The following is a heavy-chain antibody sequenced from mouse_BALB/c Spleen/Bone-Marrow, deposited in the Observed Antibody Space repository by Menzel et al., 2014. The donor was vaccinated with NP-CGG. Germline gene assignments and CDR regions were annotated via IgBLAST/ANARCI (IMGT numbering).Heavy chain of an antibody. CDR2: ILPGSGST. CDR1: GYTFSTYW. CDR3: ARWYYGSSSFAY. Sequence: QVQLQQSGAELMKPGASVKISCKATGYTFSTYWIEWVKQRPGHGPEWIGEILPGSGSTNYNEKFKGKATFTADTSSNTVYMQLSSLTSEDSAVYYCARWYYGSSSFAYWGQGTLVTVSA. D-gene: IGHD1-1*01. V-gene: IGHV1-9*01. J-gene: IGHJ3*01.